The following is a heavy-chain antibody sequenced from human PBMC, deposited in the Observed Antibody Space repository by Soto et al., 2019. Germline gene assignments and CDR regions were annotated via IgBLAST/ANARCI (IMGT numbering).Heavy chain of an antibody. Sequence: GGSLRLSCAASGFTFSSYLMSWVRQAPGKGLEWVANIKQDGSEKYYVDSVKGRFTISRDNAKNSLYLQMNSLRAEDTAVYYCARGPLGSSWYYYYYYYMDVWGKGTTVTVSS. CDR3: ARGPLGSSWYYYYYYYMDV. CDR2: IKQDGSEK. J-gene: IGHJ6*03. CDR1: GFTFSSYL. D-gene: IGHD6-13*01. V-gene: IGHV3-7*01.